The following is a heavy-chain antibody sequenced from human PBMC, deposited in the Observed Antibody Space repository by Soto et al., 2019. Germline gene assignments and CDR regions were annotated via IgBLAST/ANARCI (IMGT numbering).Heavy chain of an antibody. D-gene: IGHD3-3*01. V-gene: IGHV1-2*02. CDR3: AINQITRSGPPCMDF. Sequence: SVSVSCKAGGYTLPDYDMHWVRQAPGQGLEWMGWINPNSGGTNYAQKFQGRVTMTRDTSISTAYMELNRLRSDDTAGYYCAINQITRSGPPCMDFWGPGTLVTRSS. CDR1: GYTLPDYD. J-gene: IGHJ6*02. CDR2: INPNSGGT.